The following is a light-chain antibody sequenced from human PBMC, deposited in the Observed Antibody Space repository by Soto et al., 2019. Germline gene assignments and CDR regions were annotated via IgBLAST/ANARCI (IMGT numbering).Light chain of an antibody. Sequence: DIPMTQSPSTLSASVGDRVTITCRASQSISSWLAWYQQKPGKATKLLIYKASSLETGVPSRFSGSGSVTEFTLTISSLQPDDFATYYCQQYNSYSTFGQGTKLEIK. CDR2: KAS. CDR1: QSISSW. V-gene: IGKV1-5*03. J-gene: IGKJ2*01. CDR3: QQYNSYST.